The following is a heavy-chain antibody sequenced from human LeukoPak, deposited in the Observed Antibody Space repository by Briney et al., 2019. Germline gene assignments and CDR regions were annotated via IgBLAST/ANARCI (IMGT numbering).Heavy chain of an antibody. D-gene: IGHD6-13*01. J-gene: IGHJ4*02. CDR3: AKDKYSPVRSMSEAAYYFDF. CDR2: IWSDGSNK. CDR1: GFTFSVYG. Sequence: GMSLRLSCVASGFTFSVYGLHWVRQAPGKGLEWVAVIWSDGSNKYYADSVRGRFTISRDNSKNTLYLQLNSLRAEDTAVYLCAKDKYSPVRSMSEAAYYFDFWGPGTLVTVSS. V-gene: IGHV3-33*06.